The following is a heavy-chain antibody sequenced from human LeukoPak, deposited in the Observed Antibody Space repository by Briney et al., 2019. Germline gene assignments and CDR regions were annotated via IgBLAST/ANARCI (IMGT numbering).Heavy chain of an antibody. CDR2: ISSNGGST. D-gene: IGHD6-13*01. CDR1: GFTFSSYA. J-gene: IGHJ5*02. V-gene: IGHV3-64D*06. CDR3: VKEDSSSWYGNWFDP. Sequence: PGGSPRLSCSASGFTFSSYAMHWVRQAPGKGLEYVSAISSNGGSTYYADSVKGRFTISRDNSKNTLYLQMSSLRAEDTAVYYCVKEDSSSWYGNWFDPWGQGTLVTVSS.